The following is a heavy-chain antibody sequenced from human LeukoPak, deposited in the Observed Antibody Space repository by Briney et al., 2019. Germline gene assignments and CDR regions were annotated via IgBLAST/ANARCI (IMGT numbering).Heavy chain of an antibody. CDR1: GYTFTSYY. Sequence: ASVKVSCKASGYTFTSYYIHWVRQAPGQGLEWMGIINPSGGSTSYAQKFQGRVTMTRDTSTSTVYMELSSLRSEDTAVYYCARDAMSQLLWFGELSKFDYWGQGTLVTVSS. CDR2: INPSGGST. D-gene: IGHD3-10*01. CDR3: ARDAMSQLLWFGELSKFDY. V-gene: IGHV1-46*01. J-gene: IGHJ4*02.